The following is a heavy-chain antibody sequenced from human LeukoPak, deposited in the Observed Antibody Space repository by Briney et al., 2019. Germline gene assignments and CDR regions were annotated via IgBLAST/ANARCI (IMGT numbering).Heavy chain of an antibody. CDR1: GGSISSGGYS. CDR3: ARAIFGVVNPWFDP. Sequence: SETLSLTCAVSGGSISSGGYSWSWIRQPPGKGLEWIGYIYHSGSTYYNPSLKSRVTISVDRSKNQFSLKLSSVTAADTAMYYCARAIFGVVNPWFDPWGQGTLVTVSS. J-gene: IGHJ5*02. CDR2: IYHSGST. V-gene: IGHV4-30-2*01. D-gene: IGHD3-3*01.